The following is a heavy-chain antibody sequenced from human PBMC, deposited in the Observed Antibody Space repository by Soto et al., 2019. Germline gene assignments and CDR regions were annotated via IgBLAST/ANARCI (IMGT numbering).Heavy chain of an antibody. Sequence: QVQLQESGPGLVKPSQTLSLTCTVSGGSISSEGYFWSWIRQHPGKGLEWIGYIYYSGSTYYNPSLTSRVTMSVETSKNQFSLKLTSVTAADTAVYFCARGVPYNWYLDLWGRGTLVTVSS. CDR3: ARGVPYNWYLDL. CDR2: IYYSGST. CDR1: GGSISSEGYF. V-gene: IGHV4-31*03. D-gene: IGHD2-8*01. J-gene: IGHJ2*01.